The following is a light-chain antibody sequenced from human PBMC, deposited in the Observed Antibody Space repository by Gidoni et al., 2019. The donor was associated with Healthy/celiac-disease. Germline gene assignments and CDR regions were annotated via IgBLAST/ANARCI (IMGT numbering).Light chain of an antibody. V-gene: IGLV1-40*01. J-gene: IGLJ2*01. CDR3: QSYDSSLSGSKV. Sequence: QSVLTQPPSLSGAPGHRVTISCTGSSSNIGAGYDVHWYQQLPGTAPKLLIYGNSNRPSGVPDRFSGSKSGTSASLAITGLQAEDEADYYCQSYDSSLSGSKVFGGGTKLTVL. CDR1: SSNIGAGYD. CDR2: GNS.